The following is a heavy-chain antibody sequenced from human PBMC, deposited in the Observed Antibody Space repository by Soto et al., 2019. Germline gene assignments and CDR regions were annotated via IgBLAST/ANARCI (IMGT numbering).Heavy chain of an antibody. CDR1: GYTLSNFG. CDR3: ARDLDGSGSYYTDY. J-gene: IGHJ4*02. CDR2: ISHWGKT. V-gene: IGHV1-18*01. Sequence: QVQLVQSGAEVKKPGASVKVSCKASGYTLSNFGISWVRQAPGQGLEWMGWISHWGKTNYAQKLQGRGTMTTDTSASTAFMELRSRTSDDTAMYFCARDLDGSGSYYTDYWGQGTLVAVSS. D-gene: IGHD3-10*01.